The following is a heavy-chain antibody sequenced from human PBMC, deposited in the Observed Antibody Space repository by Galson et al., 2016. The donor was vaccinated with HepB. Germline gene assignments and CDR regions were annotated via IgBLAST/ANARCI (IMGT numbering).Heavy chain of an antibody. J-gene: IGHJ5*02. CDR1: EFTVTNYL. V-gene: IGHV3-74*03. CDR3: ARSNYDSSGYYRFDP. D-gene: IGHD3-22*01. Sequence: SLRLSCAASEFTVTNYLMHWVRQTPEKGLLWVSRISGSGVTITYADSVKGRFTISRDSAKNTLYLEMNSLRVEDTAVYYCARSNYDSSGYYRFDPWGQGTLVTVSS. CDR2: ISGSGVTI.